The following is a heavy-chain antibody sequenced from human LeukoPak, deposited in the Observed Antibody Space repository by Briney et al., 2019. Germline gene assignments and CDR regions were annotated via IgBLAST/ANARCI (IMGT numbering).Heavy chain of an antibody. Sequence: PGGSLRLSCAASGFTFSSYAMSWVRQAPGKGLEWVSSISGSGGSTYYADSVKGRFTISRDNSKNTLYLQMNSLRAEDRAVYYCAKDWTGTKPFDLWGRGTLVTVSS. CDR2: ISGSGGST. V-gene: IGHV3-23*01. D-gene: IGHD3/OR15-3a*01. J-gene: IGHJ2*01. CDR3: AKDWTGTKPFDL. CDR1: GFTFSSYA.